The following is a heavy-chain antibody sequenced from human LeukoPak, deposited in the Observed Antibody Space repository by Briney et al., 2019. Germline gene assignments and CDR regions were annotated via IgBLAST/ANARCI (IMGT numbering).Heavy chain of an antibody. D-gene: IGHD4-11*01. J-gene: IGHJ6*03. V-gene: IGHV4-59*01. Sequence: SETLSLTCTVSGGSISSYYWSWIRQPPGKGLEWIGYIYYSGSTNYNPSLKSRVTMSVDTSKSQFSLKLSSVTAADTAVYFCARGRVSSSTWYSTYYYYFYMDVWGKGTTVTVSS. CDR2: IYYSGST. CDR1: GGSISSYY. CDR3: ARGRVSSSTWYSTYYYYFYMDV.